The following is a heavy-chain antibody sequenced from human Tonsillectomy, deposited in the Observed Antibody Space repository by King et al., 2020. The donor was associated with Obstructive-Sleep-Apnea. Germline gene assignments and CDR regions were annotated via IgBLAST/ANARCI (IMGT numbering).Heavy chain of an antibody. V-gene: IGHV3-30*18. J-gene: IGHJ6*02. CDR3: AKEGLEWGGCTSTSCYETYHHGMDV. CDR1: GFTFSSYG. D-gene: IGHD2-2*01. CDR2: ISYDGSNK. Sequence: VQLVESGGGVVQPGRSLRLSCAASGFTFSSYGMHWVRQAPGKGLEWVAVISYDGSNKYYADSVKGRFTISRDYSKNTLYLQMNSLRAEDTAVYYCAKEGLEWGGCTSTSCYETYHHGMDVWGQGTTVTVSS.